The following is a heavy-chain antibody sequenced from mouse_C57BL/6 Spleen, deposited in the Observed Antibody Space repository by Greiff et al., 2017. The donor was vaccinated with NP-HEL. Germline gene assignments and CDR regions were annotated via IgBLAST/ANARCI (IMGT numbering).Heavy chain of an antibody. Sequence: EVKLVESGGGLVQPGGSLKLSCAASGFTFSDYGMAWVRQAPRKGPEWVAFISNLAYSIYYADTVTGRFTISRENAKNTLYLEMSSLRSEDTAMYYCARGYDYDEGAWFAYWGQGTLVTVSA. CDR1: GFTFSDYG. D-gene: IGHD2-4*01. J-gene: IGHJ3*01. CDR3: ARGYDYDEGAWFAY. CDR2: ISNLAYSI. V-gene: IGHV5-15*04.